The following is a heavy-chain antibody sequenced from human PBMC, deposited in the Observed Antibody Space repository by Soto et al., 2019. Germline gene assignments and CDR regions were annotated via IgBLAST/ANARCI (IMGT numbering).Heavy chain of an antibody. D-gene: IGHD5-18*01. CDR1: GGSIRNYY. V-gene: IGHV4-59*01. J-gene: IGHJ4*02. CDR3: ASLRDSGGYSFYFDN. Sequence: SETLSLTCTVSGGSIRNYYWSWIRQPPGKGLECIGYISYRGSSNYNPSLKSRVTISVDTSKNQLSLKLSSVTAADTAVYYCASLRDSGGYSFYFDNWGQGTLVTVS. CDR2: ISYRGSS.